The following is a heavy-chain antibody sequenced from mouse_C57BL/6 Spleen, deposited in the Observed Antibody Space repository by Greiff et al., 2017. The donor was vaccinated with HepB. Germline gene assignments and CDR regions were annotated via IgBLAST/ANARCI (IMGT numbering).Heavy chain of an antibody. V-gene: IGHV14-3*01. CDR2: IDPANGNT. J-gene: IGHJ3*01. CDR3: AKGFAY. Sequence: VQLQQPGTELVKPGASVKLSCKASGYTFTSYWMHWVKQRPGQGLEWIGRIDPANGNTKYAPKFQGKATITADTSSNTAYLQLSSLTSEDTAIYYCAKGFAYWGQGTLVTVSA. CDR1: GYTFTSYW.